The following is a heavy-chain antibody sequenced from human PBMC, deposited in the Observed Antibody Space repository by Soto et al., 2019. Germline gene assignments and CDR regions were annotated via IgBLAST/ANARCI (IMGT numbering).Heavy chain of an antibody. D-gene: IGHD1-26*01. J-gene: IGHJ6*03. V-gene: IGHV1-8*01. CDR2: MNPNSGNT. Sequence: QGLEWMGWMNPNSGNTGYAQKFQGRVTMTRNTSISTAYMELSSLRSEDTAVYYCERGLDYSYYYYDMDVWGKGSTVTVSS. CDR3: ERGLDYSYYYYDMDV.